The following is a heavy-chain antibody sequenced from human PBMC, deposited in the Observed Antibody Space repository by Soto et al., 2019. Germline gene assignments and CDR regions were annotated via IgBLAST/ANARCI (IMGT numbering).Heavy chain of an antibody. CDR2: IYYSGTT. V-gene: IGHV4-31*03. Sequence: QVQLQESGPGLVKASQTLSLTCTVSGGTITTGGHFWSWIRQYPGKGLEWIGYIYYSGTTHYNPSLKSRVHNSIDTSKNQFSLNLSSVTAAATAVYYCARVVSGSYLDYWGQGTLVTVSS. CDR3: ARVVSGSYLDY. CDR1: GGTITTGGHF. J-gene: IGHJ4*02. D-gene: IGHD1-26*01.